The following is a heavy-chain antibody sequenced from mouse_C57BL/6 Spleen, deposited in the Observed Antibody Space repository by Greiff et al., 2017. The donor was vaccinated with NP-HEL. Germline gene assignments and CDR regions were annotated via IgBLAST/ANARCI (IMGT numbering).Heavy chain of an antibody. J-gene: IGHJ2*01. CDR3: ARYLYGSRYFDY. D-gene: IGHD1-1*01. CDR1: GFTFTDYY. Sequence: EVKLEESGGGLVQPGGSLSLSCAASGFTFTDYYMSWVRQPPGKALEWLGFIRNKANGYTTEYSASVKGRFTISRDNSQSILYLQMNALRAEDSATYYCARYLYGSRYFDYWGQGTTLTVSS. CDR2: IRNKANGYTT. V-gene: IGHV7-3*01.